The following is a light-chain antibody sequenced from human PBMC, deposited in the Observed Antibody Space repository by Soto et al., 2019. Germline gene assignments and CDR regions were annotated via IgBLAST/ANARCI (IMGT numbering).Light chain of an antibody. CDR1: QDIRNX. CDR2: AAS. Sequence: DIQMTQSPSSLSASVGDRVTMTCRASQDIRNXVAWYQQKPGEVPKLLIYAASTLQSGVPARFSGGGFGTDFTLTISSLRPEDVATYYCQRYHSALLTFGPGTKVDLK. J-gene: IGKJ3*01. V-gene: IGKV1-27*01. CDR3: QRYHSALLT.